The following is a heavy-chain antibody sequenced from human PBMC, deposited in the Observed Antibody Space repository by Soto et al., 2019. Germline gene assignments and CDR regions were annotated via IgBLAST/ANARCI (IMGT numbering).Heavy chain of an antibody. J-gene: IGHJ4*02. Sequence: QVQLVESGGGLVKPGGSLTLSCAASGFIFNDYYMSWIRQAPGKGLVWVSIISGSSASKKYAGSGKGRFTISRDNAKKSLYLEMNSLRAEDTAVYYCARYAAEVNTFFDYWGQGTLVTVSS. CDR2: ISGSSASK. CDR1: GFIFNDYY. D-gene: IGHD4-4*01. CDR3: ARYAAEVNTFFDY. V-gene: IGHV3-11*06.